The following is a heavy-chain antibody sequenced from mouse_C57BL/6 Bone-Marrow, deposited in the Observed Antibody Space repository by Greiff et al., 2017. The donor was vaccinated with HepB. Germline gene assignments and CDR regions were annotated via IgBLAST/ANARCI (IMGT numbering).Heavy chain of an antibody. V-gene: IGHV1-4*01. J-gene: IGHJ2*01. D-gene: IGHD2-4*01. CDR3: ARAGNMITYFDY. CDR1: GYTFTSYT. CDR2: INPSSGYT. Sequence: QVQLKQSGAELARPGASVKMSCKASGYTFTSYTMHWVKQRPGQGLEWIGYINPSSGYTKYNQKFKDKATLTADKSSSTAYMQLSSLTSEDSAVYYCARAGNMITYFDYWGQGTTLTVSS.